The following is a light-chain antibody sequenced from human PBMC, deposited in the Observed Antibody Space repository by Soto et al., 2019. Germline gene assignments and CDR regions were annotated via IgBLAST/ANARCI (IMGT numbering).Light chain of an antibody. CDR2: DAS. J-gene: IGKJ1*01. Sequence: EIVLTQSPATLSLSPGERATLSCRASQSVSSYLAWYQQKPGQAPRLLIYDASNRATGIPARFSGSGSGTDFTLTIISLEPDDFAVYYCQQRSNWPPATFGQGTKVEIK. V-gene: IGKV3-11*01. CDR1: QSVSSY. CDR3: QQRSNWPPAT.